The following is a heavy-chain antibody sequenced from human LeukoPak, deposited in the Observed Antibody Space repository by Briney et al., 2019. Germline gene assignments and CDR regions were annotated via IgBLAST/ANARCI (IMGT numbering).Heavy chain of an antibody. CDR2: IYYSGST. J-gene: IGHJ5*02. CDR1: GGYITNYY. CDR3: ARESYNWNDGWFDP. D-gene: IGHD1-20*01. V-gene: IGHV4-59*01. Sequence: SETLSLTCTVSGGYITNYYWSWIRQSPGKGLEWIGYIYYSGSTNYNPSLKSRVTISVDTSKNQFSLKLSSVTAADTAVYYCARESYNWNDGWFDPWGQGTLVTVSS.